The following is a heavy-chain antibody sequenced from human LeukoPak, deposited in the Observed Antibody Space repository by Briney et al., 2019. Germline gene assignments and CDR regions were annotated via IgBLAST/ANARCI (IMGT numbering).Heavy chain of an antibody. D-gene: IGHD3-22*01. J-gene: IGHJ4*02. CDR1: GGTFSSYA. CDR3: ARTPWEYYDSSGYIDY. V-gene: IGHV1-69*13. CDR2: IIPIFGTA. Sequence: ASVKVSCKASGGTFSSYAISWVRQAPGQGLEWMGGIIPIFGTANYAQKFQGRVTITADESTSTDYMELSSLRSEDTAVYYCARTPWEYYDSSGYIDYWGQGTLVTVSS.